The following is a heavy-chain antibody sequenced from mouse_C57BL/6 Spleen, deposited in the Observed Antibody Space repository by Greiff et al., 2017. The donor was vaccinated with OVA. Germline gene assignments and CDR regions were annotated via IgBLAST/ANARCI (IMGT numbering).Heavy chain of an antibody. Sequence: QVQLQQSGAELARPGASVKLSCKASGYTFTSYGISWVKQRTGQGLEWIGEIYPRSGNTYHNEKFKGKATLTADKSSSTAYMELRSLTSEDSAVYFCARYGDGNYDYYAMDYWGQGTSVTVSS. V-gene: IGHV1-81*01. CDR3: ARYGDGNYDYYAMDY. CDR1: GYTFTSYG. D-gene: IGHD2-1*01. J-gene: IGHJ4*01. CDR2: IYPRSGNT.